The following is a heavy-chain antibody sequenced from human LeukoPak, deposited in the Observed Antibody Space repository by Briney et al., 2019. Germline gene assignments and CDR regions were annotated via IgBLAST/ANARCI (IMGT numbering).Heavy chain of an antibody. D-gene: IGHD4-11*01. Sequence: GGSLRLSCAASGFTFSSYSMNWVRQAPGKGLEWVSYISSSSSTIYYADSVKGRFTISRDNAKNSLYLQMNSLRAEDTAVYYCARDARFTDSDYIGYWGQGTLVTVSS. J-gene: IGHJ4*02. CDR1: GFTFSSYS. V-gene: IGHV3-48*04. CDR3: ARDARFTDSDYIGY. CDR2: ISSSSSTI.